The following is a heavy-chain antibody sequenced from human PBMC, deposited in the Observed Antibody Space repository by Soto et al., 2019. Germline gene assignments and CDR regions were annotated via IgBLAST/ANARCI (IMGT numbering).Heavy chain of an antibody. V-gene: IGHV3-30-3*01. CDR2: ISYDGSNK. J-gene: IGHJ6*02. CDR1: GFTFSSYA. Sequence: LRLSCAASGFTFSSYAMHWVRQAPGKGLEWVAVISYDGSNKYYADSVKGRFTISRDNSKNTLYLQMNSLRAEDTAVYYCARDLGADYYYYGMDVWGQGTTVTVSS. CDR3: ARDLGADYYYYGMDV. D-gene: IGHD3-16*01.